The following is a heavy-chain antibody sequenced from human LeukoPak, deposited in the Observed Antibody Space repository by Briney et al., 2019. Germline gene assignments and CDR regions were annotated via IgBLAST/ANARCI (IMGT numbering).Heavy chain of an antibody. V-gene: IGHV3-11*01. Sequence: GGSLRLSCAASGFTFSDYYMSWIRQAPGKGLEWVSYISSSGSTIYYADSVKGRFTISRDNAKNSLYLQMNSLRAEDTAVYYCARGYYDYVWGSYRETYFDYWGQGTLVTVSS. D-gene: IGHD3-16*02. J-gene: IGHJ4*02. CDR2: ISSSGSTI. CDR3: ARGYYDYVWGSYRETYFDY. CDR1: GFTFSDYY.